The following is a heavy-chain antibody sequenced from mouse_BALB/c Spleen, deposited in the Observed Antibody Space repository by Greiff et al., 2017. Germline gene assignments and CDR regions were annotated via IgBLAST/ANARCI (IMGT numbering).Heavy chain of an antibody. CDR3: ARGYYGSSYWYFDV. D-gene: IGHD1-1*01. Sequence: DVKLQESGGGLVQPGGSRKLSCAASGFTFSSFGMHWVRQAPEKGLEWVAYISSGSSTIYYAATVKGRFTISRDNPKNTLFLQMTSLRSEDTAMYYCARGYYGSSYWYFDVWGAGTTVTVSS. CDR2: ISSGSSTI. J-gene: IGHJ1*01. V-gene: IGHV5-17*02. CDR1: GFTFSSFG.